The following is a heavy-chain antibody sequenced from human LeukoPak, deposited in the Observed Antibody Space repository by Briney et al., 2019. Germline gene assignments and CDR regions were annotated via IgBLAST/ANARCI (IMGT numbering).Heavy chain of an antibody. CDR3: AKGRDGYNADFDY. V-gene: IGHV3-23*01. J-gene: IGHJ4*02. D-gene: IGHD5-24*01. Sequence: GGSLRLSCAASGFTFSSYAMSWVRQAPGKGLEWVSGISGSGGSTYYADSVKGRYAISRDNSKNTLYLQMNSLRAEDTAVYYCAKGRDGYNADFDYWGQGTLVTVSS. CDR1: GFTFSSYA. CDR2: ISGSGGST.